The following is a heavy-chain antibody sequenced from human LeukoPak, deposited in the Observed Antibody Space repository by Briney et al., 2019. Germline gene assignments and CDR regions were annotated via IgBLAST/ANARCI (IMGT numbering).Heavy chain of an antibody. CDR2: ISGSGGST. Sequence: GGSLRLSCAASGFTFSSYAMSWVRQAPGKGLEWVSAISGSGGSTYYADSVKGRFTISRDNSKNTLYLQMNSLRAEDTAVYYCAKSTLGYCSGGSCDFDYWGQGTLVTVSS. CDR1: GFTFSSYA. CDR3: AKSTLGYCSGGSCDFDY. D-gene: IGHD2-15*01. V-gene: IGHV3-23*01. J-gene: IGHJ4*02.